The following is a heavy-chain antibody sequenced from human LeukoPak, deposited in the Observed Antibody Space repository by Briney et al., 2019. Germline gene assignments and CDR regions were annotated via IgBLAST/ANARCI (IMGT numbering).Heavy chain of an antibody. J-gene: IGHJ4*02. CDR2: IYTSGST. CDR3: ARDPLGYCTNGVCYSFDY. V-gene: IGHV4-61*02. CDR1: GGSISSGSYY. Sequence: SQTLSLTCTVSGGSISSGSYYWRWIRQPAGKGLEWIGRIYTSGSTNYNPSLKSRVTISVDTSKNQFSLKLSSVTAADTAVYYCARDPLGYCTNGVCYSFDYWGQGTLVTVSS. D-gene: IGHD2-8*01.